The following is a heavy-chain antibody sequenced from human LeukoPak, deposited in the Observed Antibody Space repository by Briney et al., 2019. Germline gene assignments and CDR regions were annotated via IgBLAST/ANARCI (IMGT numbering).Heavy chain of an antibody. CDR2: IYYSGST. D-gene: IGHD3-22*01. V-gene: IGHV4-59*01. Sequence: SETLSLTCTVSGGSISSYCWSWIRQPPGKGLEWIGYIYYSGSTNYNPSLKSRVTISVDTSKNQFSLKLSSVTAADTAVYYCATLNDSSGYYYGYWGQGTLVTVSS. J-gene: IGHJ4*02. CDR1: GGSISSYC. CDR3: ATLNDSSGYYYGY.